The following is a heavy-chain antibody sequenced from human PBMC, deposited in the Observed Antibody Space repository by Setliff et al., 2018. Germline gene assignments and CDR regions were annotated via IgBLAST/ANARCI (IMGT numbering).Heavy chain of an antibody. Sequence: PGESLKISCKDSGYTFSLSWIGWVRQMPGKGLEWMGIIYPGDSDTRYSPSFQGQVTISADKSISTAYLQWSSLKASDTAMYYCARQGSNSSPIDYWGQGTLVTVSS. D-gene: IGHD6-6*01. CDR1: GYTFSLSW. J-gene: IGHJ4*02. V-gene: IGHV5-51*01. CDR3: ARQGSNSSPIDY. CDR2: IYPGDSDT.